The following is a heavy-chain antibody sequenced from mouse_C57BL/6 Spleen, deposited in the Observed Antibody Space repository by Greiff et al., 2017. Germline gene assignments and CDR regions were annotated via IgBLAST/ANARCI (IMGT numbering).Heavy chain of an antibody. CDR1: GYTFTSYW. CDR3: ARKGYDYEWFAY. D-gene: IGHD2-4*01. V-gene: IGHV1-64*01. J-gene: IGHJ3*01. Sequence: QVQLKQPGAELVKPGASVKLSCKASGYTFTSYWMHWVKQRPGQGLEWIGMIHPNSGSTNYNEKFKSKATLTVDKSSSTAYMQLSSLTSEDSAVYYCARKGYDYEWFAYWGQGTLVTVSA. CDR2: IHPNSGST.